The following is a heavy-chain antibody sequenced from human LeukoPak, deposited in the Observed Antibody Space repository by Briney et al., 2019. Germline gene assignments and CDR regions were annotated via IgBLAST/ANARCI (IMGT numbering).Heavy chain of an antibody. CDR3: ARGGWYSHL. Sequence: SETLSLTCAVYGGSFSGYYWSWIRQPPGKGLEWIGEINHSGSTNYNPSLKSRVTISVDTSKNQFSLKLSSVTAADTAVYYCARGGWYSHLWGQGALVTVSS. J-gene: IGHJ5*02. CDR1: GGSFSGYY. CDR2: INHSGST. V-gene: IGHV4-34*01. D-gene: IGHD6-19*01.